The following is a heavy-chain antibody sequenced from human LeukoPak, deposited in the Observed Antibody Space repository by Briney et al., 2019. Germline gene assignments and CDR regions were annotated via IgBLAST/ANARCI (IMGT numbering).Heavy chain of an antibody. Sequence: GRSLRLSCAASGFTFSSYAMHWVRQAPGKGLEWVAVISYDGSNKYYADSVKGRSTISRDNAKNTLYLQMNSLRAEDTAVYYCARLGSGSTLDCWGQGILVTVSS. CDR3: ARLGSGSTLDC. D-gene: IGHD3-10*01. V-gene: IGHV3-30-3*01. CDR1: GFTFSSYA. CDR2: ISYDGSNK. J-gene: IGHJ4*02.